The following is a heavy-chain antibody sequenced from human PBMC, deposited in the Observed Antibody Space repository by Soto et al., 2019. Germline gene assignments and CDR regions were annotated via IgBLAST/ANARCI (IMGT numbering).Heavy chain of an antibody. CDR2: ISYDGGNK. V-gene: IGHV3-30*03. CDR3: ATDCRGWYGSSEYGF. CDR1: GFTFSSSG. D-gene: IGHD6-19*01. J-gene: IGHJ4*02. Sequence: QVQLVESGGGVVQPGRSLRLSCAASGFTFSSSGIHWVRQAPGKGLEWVAVISYDGGNKYYVDSVKGRFTISRDNSKNTLDLQMNSLRAEDTAVYYRATDCRGWYGSSEYGFWGPGTLVTVSS.